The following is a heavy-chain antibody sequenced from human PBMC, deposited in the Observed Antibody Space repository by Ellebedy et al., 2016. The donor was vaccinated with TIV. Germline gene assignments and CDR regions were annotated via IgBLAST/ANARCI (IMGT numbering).Heavy chain of an antibody. CDR1: GATFSGSA. CDR3: ARHIGYSNGPSEY. Sequence: SVKVSCKASGATFSGSAISWVRQAPGQGLEWIGGIIAIFGTTKYAQKVQGRLTITADQLTTTSYMELSGLTFEDTAVYFCARHIGYSNGPSEYWGQGSLVTVSS. D-gene: IGHD6-19*01. CDR2: IIAIFGTT. V-gene: IGHV1-69*13. J-gene: IGHJ4*02.